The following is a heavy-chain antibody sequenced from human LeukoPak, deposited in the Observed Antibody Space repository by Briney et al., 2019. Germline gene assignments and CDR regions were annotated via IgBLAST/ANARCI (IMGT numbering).Heavy chain of an antibody. CDR3: AKDPKYYYDSSGYYL. CDR2: ISGSGGGT. V-gene: IGHV3-23*01. CDR1: GFTFSSYA. Sequence: GGSLRLSCAASGFTFSSYAMSWVRQAPGKGLEWVSAISGSGGGTYHADSVKGRFTISRDNSKNTLYLQMNSLRAEDTAVYYCAKDPKYYYDSSGYYLGGQGTLVTVSS. J-gene: IGHJ4*02. D-gene: IGHD3-22*01.